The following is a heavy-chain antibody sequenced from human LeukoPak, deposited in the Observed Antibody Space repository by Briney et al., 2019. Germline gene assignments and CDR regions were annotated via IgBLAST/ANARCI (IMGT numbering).Heavy chain of an antibody. CDR2: IKQDGSEK. V-gene: IGHV3-7*01. Sequence: PGGSLRLSCAASGFTFSNAWMSWVRQAPGKGLEWVANIKQDGSEKYYVDSVKGRFTISRDNAKNSLYLQMNSLRAEDTAVYYCARGRYSYGYYFDYWGQGTLVTVSS. CDR1: GFTFSNAW. CDR3: ARGRYSYGYYFDY. D-gene: IGHD5-18*01. J-gene: IGHJ4*02.